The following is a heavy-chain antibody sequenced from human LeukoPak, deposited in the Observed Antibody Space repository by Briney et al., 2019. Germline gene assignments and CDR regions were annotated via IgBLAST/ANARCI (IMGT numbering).Heavy chain of an antibody. CDR1: GFTFSSYS. Sequence: GSLRLSCAASGFTFSSYSMNWIRQPPGKGLEWIGEINHSGSTNYNPSLKSRVTISVDTSKNQFSLKLSSVTAADTAVYYCAIPGSYYTGDFGNWGQGTLVTVSS. V-gene: IGHV4-34*08. D-gene: IGHD3-10*01. CDR3: AIPGSYYTGDFGN. J-gene: IGHJ4*02. CDR2: INHSGST.